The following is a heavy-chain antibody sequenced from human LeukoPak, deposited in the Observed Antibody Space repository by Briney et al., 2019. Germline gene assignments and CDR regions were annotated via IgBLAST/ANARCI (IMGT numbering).Heavy chain of an antibody. V-gene: IGHV3-33*01. CDR3: AREIGGTYNWFDP. D-gene: IGHD1-1*01. J-gene: IGHJ5*02. CDR1: GFTFSSYG. CDR2: IWYDGSNK. Sequence: SGGSLRLSCAASGFTFSSYGMHWVRQAPGKGLEWVAVIWYDGSNKYYADSVKGRFTISRDNSKNTPYLQMNSLRAEDTAVYYCAREIGGTYNWFDPWGQGTLVTVSS.